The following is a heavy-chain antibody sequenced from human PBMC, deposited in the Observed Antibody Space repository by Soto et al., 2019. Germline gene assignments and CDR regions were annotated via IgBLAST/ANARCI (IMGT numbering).Heavy chain of an antibody. CDR3: AKNGQPPYYYYGLDV. D-gene: IGHD2-8*01. CDR1: GYTFSRYG. Sequence: QGQLVQSGGEVKKPGASVKVSCKASGYTFSRYGISWVRQAPGQGLAWMGWISGYNGDTNYAQKFQGRVTMTIDTSTTTAYMELRGLTSDDTAIYYCAKNGQPPYYYYGLDVWGQGTTVTVSS. V-gene: IGHV1-18*01. J-gene: IGHJ6*02. CDR2: ISGYNGDT.